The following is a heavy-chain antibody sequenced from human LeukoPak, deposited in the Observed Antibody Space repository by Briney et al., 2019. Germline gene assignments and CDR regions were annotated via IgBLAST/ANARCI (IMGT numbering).Heavy chain of an antibody. Sequence: GESLKISCKGSGYSFTCYWIGWVRQMPGKGLELMGIIYPGDSDTRYSPSFQGQVTISAHKSISTAYLQWSSLKASDTAMYYCARVTMVRGVIISGEIDYWGQGTLVTVSS. D-gene: IGHD3-10*01. J-gene: IGHJ4*02. CDR1: GYSFTCYW. V-gene: IGHV5-51*01. CDR2: IYPGDSDT. CDR3: ARVTMVRGVIISGEIDY.